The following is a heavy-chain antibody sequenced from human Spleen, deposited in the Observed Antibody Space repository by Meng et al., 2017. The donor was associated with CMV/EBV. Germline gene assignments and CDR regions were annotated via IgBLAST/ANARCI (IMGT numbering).Heavy chain of an antibody. CDR1: GGSFSGYY. CDR3: AGAPSGTYFY. Sequence: SQTLSLTCAVYGGSFSGYYWSWIRQPPGKGLEWIGEINHSGSTTYSSPLKSRVTISIDTPKNQFSLNLSSVTAADTAVYFCAGAPSGTYFYWGQGALVTVSS. D-gene: IGHD1-26*01. J-gene: IGHJ4*02. CDR2: INHSGST. V-gene: IGHV4-34*01.